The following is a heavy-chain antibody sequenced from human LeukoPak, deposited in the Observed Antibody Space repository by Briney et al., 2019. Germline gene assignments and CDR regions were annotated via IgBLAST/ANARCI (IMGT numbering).Heavy chain of an antibody. CDR3: ARLRSGMIDY. Sequence: SQTLSLTCTVSGGSISSGSYYWSWIRQPPGKGLEWIGYIFYSGSTHCDPSLKSRVTISLDTSKNQFSLKLSSVTAADTAVYYCARLRSGMIDYWGQGTLVTVSS. J-gene: IGHJ4*02. V-gene: IGHV4-61*09. CDR1: GGSISSGSYY. D-gene: IGHD6-13*01. CDR2: IFYSGST.